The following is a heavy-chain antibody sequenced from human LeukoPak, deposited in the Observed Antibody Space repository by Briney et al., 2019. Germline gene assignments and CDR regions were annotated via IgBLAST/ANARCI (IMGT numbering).Heavy chain of an antibody. J-gene: IGHJ5*02. CDR2: INHSGST. CDR3: ASLRQLVEEFDP. D-gene: IGHD6-13*01. Sequence: SETLSLTCAVCGGSFSGYYWSWIRQPPGKGLEWIGEINHSGSTNYNPSLKSRVTISVDTSKNQFSLKLSSVTAADTAVYYCASLRQLVEEFDPWGQGTLVTVSS. CDR1: GGSFSGYY. V-gene: IGHV4-34*01.